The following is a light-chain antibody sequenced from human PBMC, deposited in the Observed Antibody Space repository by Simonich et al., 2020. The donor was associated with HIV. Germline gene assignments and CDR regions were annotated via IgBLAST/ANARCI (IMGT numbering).Light chain of an antibody. J-gene: IGKJ2*01. CDR1: QDISNY. V-gene: IGKV1-5*03. CDR2: KAS. CDR3: QQYHIYPYT. Sequence: DIQMTQSPASLSASVGDRVTITCQASQDISNYLNWYQKKPGKAPNHLIYKASSLESGVPSRFSGSGSGTEFTLTIRSLQPDDFATYYCQQYHIYPYTFGQGTKLESK.